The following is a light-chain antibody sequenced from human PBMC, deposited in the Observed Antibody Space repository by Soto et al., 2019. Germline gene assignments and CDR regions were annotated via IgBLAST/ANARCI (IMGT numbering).Light chain of an antibody. Sequence: DIQMTQSPSSLSASVGDRVTITCRASQSISSYLNWYQQKPGKAPKLMSYAASSLQSGVPSRFSGSGSGTDFTLTISSLQPEDFATYYCQQSYSTPPTFGQGPKLEIK. CDR3: QQSYSTPPT. CDR2: AAS. J-gene: IGKJ2*01. V-gene: IGKV1-39*01. CDR1: QSISSY.